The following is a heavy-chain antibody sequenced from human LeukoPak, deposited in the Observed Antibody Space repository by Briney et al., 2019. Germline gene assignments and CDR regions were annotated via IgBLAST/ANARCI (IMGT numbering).Heavy chain of an antibody. J-gene: IGHJ6*02. Sequence: GGSLRLSCAASGFTFSSYAMHWVRQAPGKGLEWVAVISYDGSNKYYADSVKGRFTISRDNSKNTLYLQMNSLRAEDTAVYYCATFSRDGYNWAYYYYYGMDVWGQGTTVTVSS. V-gene: IGHV3-30-3*01. D-gene: IGHD5-24*01. CDR2: ISYDGSNK. CDR1: GFTFSSYA. CDR3: ATFSRDGYNWAYYYYYGMDV.